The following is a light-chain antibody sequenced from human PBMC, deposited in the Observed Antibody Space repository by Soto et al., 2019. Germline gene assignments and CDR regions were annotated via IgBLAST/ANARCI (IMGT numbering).Light chain of an antibody. CDR2: DAS. Sequence: EIVLTQSPATLSLSPGERATLSCRASQSVSSYLAWYQQKPGQAPRLLIYDASTRATGIPDRFSGGGSGTEFTLTISSLQSEDFAVYYCRQYNNWPAITFGQGTRLEI. V-gene: IGKV3-15*01. J-gene: IGKJ5*01. CDR3: RQYNNWPAIT. CDR1: QSVSSY.